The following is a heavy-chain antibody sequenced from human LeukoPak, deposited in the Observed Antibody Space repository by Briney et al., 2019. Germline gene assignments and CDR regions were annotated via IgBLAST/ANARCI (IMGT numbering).Heavy chain of an antibody. J-gene: IGHJ4*02. CDR1: GGSFSGYY. D-gene: IGHD3-10*01. V-gene: IGHV4-34*01. CDR2: INHSGST. Sequence: SETLSLTCAVYGGSFSGYYWSWIRQPPGKGLEWIGEINHSGSTNYNPSLKSRVTISVDTSKNQFSLKLSSVTAADTAVYYCARFALSYSGSRYFDYWGQGTLVTVSS. CDR3: ARFALSYSGSRYFDY.